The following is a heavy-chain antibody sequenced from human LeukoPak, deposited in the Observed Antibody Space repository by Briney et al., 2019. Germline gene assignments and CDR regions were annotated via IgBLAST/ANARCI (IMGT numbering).Heavy chain of an antibody. CDR1: GYTFTSYG. D-gene: IGHD2-2*01. Sequence: ASVKVSCKASGYTFTSYGISWMRQAPGEGLELMGWISAYNGNTNYAQKLQGRVTMTTDTSTSTAYMELRSLRSDDTAVYYCARDEKRYCSSTSCYTISWFDPWGQGTLVTVSS. CDR2: ISAYNGNT. J-gene: IGHJ5*02. CDR3: ARDEKRYCSSTSCYTISWFDP. V-gene: IGHV1-18*01.